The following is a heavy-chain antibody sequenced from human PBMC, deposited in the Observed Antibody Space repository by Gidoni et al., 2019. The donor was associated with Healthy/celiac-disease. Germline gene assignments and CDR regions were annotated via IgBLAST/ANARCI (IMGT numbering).Heavy chain of an antibody. D-gene: IGHD2-15*01. CDR3: ARHLVDDGNWFDP. CDR1: GFTFSSYS. Sequence: EVQLVESGGGLVQPGGSLSLSCAASGFTFSSYSMNWVRQAPGKGLEWVSYISSSSSTIYYADSVKGRFTISRDNAKNSLYLQMNSLRAEDTAVYYCARHLVDDGNWFDPWGQGTLVTVSS. V-gene: IGHV3-48*01. CDR2: ISSSSSTI. J-gene: IGHJ5*02.